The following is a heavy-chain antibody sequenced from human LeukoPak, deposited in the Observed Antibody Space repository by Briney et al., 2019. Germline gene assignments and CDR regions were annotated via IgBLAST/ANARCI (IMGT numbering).Heavy chain of an antibody. D-gene: IGHD4-17*01. J-gene: IGHJ4*02. CDR1: GLTFSSYG. Sequence: GGSLRLSCAASGLTFSSYGMHWVRQAPGKGLEWVAVIWYDGSNKYYADSVKGRFTISRDNSKNTLYLQMNSLRAEDTAVYYCAKQISRGDYVSSFDYWGQGTLVTVSS. CDR3: AKQISRGDYVSSFDY. CDR2: IWYDGSNK. V-gene: IGHV3-33*06.